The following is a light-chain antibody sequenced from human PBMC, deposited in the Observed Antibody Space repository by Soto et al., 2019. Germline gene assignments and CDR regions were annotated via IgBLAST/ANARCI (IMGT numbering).Light chain of an antibody. J-gene: IGLJ3*02. CDR2: DVR. CDR1: SSDVGANNY. CDR3: CSYAGSYTWV. V-gene: IGLV2-11*01. Sequence: QSALTQPASVSGSPGQPITISCTGTSSDVGANNYVSWYQQHPGKAPKLIVFDVRERPSGVPDRFSGSKFGNTASLTISGLQAEDEAEYFCCSYAGSYTWVFGGGTKVTVL.